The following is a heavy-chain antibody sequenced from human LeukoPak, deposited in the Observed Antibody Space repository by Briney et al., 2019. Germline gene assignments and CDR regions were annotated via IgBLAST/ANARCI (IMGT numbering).Heavy chain of an antibody. V-gene: IGHV4-59*01. CDR1: RGSISGYY. Sequence: MASETLSLTCTVSRGSISGYYWSWIRQPPGEGLEWIGYIYYSGSTNYNPSLKSRVTISIDTSKKQFSLKLSSVTAADTAVYYCARVDYSNPSYWGQGTLVTVSS. J-gene: IGHJ4*02. CDR3: ARVDYSNPSY. CDR2: IYYSGST. D-gene: IGHD4-11*01.